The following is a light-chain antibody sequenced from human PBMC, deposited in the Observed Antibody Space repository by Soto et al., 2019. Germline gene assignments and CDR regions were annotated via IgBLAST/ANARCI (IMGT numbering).Light chain of an antibody. CDR2: DAS. CDR3: QQYNSYCT. J-gene: IGKJ1*01. V-gene: IGKV1-5*01. CDR1: QSISSW. Sequence: DIQMTQSPSTLSASVGDRVTITCRARQSISSWLAWYQQKPGKAPKLLIYDASSLESGVPSRFSGSGSGTEFTLTISSLQPDDFATYYCQQYNSYCTFGQGTKVDIK.